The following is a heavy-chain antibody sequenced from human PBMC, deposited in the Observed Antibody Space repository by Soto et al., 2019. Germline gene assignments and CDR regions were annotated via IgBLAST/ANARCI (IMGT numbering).Heavy chain of an antibody. V-gene: IGHV1-8*01. CDR2: MNPNSGNT. J-gene: IGHJ6*02. CDR3: ARGPVLRFLEWLLSYGMDV. CDR1: GYTFTSYD. D-gene: IGHD3-3*01. Sequence: ASVKVSCKASGYTFTSYDINWVRQATGQGLEGMGWMNPNSGNTGYAQKFQGRVTMTRNTSISTAYMELSSLRSEDTAVYYCARGPVLRFLEWLLSYGMDVWGQGTTVTVSS.